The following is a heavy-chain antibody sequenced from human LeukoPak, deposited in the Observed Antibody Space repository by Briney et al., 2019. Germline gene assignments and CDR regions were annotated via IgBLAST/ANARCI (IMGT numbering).Heavy chain of an antibody. J-gene: IGHJ4*02. Sequence: GGSLRLSCAASEFTFSNYWMSWVRQAPGKGLEWVANIKQDGSKKYYVDSVKGRFTISRDNAQNSLYLQMNSLRAEDTAVYFCVRDGDYDRSYRSGFGYWGQGTLVTVSS. CDR3: VRDGDYDRSYRSGFGY. D-gene: IGHD1-26*01. CDR1: EFTFSNYW. V-gene: IGHV3-7*01. CDR2: IKQDGSKK.